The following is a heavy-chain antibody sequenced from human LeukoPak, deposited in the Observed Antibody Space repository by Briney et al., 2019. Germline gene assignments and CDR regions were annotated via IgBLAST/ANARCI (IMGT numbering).Heavy chain of an antibody. CDR1: GYTFTNFA. J-gene: IGHJ4*02. V-gene: IGHV7-4-1*02. CDR2: IDTNTGIP. Sequence: ASVKVSCKASGYTFTNFAMNWVRQAPGQGLEWMGWIDTNTGIPTYAQGFTGRFVSSLDTSVSTVYLQISSLQADDAAVYYCARDPGSQRVNRLARRGDYWGQGTLVTVSS. D-gene: IGHD1-14*01. CDR3: ARDPGSQRVNRLARRGDY.